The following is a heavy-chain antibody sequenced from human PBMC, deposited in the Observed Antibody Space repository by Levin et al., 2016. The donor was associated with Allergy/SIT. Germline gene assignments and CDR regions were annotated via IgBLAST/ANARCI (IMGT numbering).Heavy chain of an antibody. CDR3: ARHPHCSGGSCYPIDY. J-gene: IGHJ4*02. V-gene: IGHV5-51*01. D-gene: IGHD2-15*01. Sequence: VRQMPGKGLEWMGIIYPGDSDTRYSPSFQGQVTISADKSISTAYLQWSSLKASDTAMYYCARHPHCSGGSCYPIDYWGQGTLVTVSS. CDR2: IYPGDSDT.